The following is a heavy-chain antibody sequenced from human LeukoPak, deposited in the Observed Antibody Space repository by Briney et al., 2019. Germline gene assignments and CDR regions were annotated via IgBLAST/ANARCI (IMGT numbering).Heavy chain of an antibody. CDR3: ALDHGGYGGEVD. J-gene: IGHJ4*02. V-gene: IGHV3-21*01. CDR2: ISSSSSYI. CDR1: GFTFSSYA. Sequence: GGSLRLSCAASGFTFSSYAMSWVRQAPGKGLEWVSSISSSSSYIYYADSVKGRFTISRDNAKNSLYLQMNSLRAEDTAVYYCALDHGGYGGEVDWGQGTLVTVSS. D-gene: IGHD4/OR15-4a*01.